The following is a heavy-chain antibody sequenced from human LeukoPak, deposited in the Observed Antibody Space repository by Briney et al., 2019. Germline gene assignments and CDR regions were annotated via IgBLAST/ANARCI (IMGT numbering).Heavy chain of an antibody. Sequence: GGSLRLSCAASGFTLSSYGMHWVRQAPGKGLEWVAVISYDGSNKYYADSVKGRFTISRDNSKNTLYLQMNSLRAEDTAVYYCAKDRDGSGSLDPWGQGTLVTVSS. D-gene: IGHD3-10*01. V-gene: IGHV3-30*18. CDR3: AKDRDGSGSLDP. CDR1: GFTLSSYG. J-gene: IGHJ5*02. CDR2: ISYDGSNK.